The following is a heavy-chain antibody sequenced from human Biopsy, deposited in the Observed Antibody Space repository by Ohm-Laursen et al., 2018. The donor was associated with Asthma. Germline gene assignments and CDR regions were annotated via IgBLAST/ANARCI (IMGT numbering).Heavy chain of an antibody. Sequence: SSVKVSCKASGGTLNNYAINWVRQAPGQGLEWMGGISPIFGAIRYAQNFQGRVTITADVFTNTVHMELSSLRSEDTAVHYCATGYSGSDRIVYYYSGMEVWGQGTTVTVSS. CDR1: GGTLNNYA. CDR2: ISPIFGAI. J-gene: IGHJ6*02. CDR3: ATGYSGSDRIVYYYSGMEV. D-gene: IGHD5-12*01. V-gene: IGHV1-69*01.